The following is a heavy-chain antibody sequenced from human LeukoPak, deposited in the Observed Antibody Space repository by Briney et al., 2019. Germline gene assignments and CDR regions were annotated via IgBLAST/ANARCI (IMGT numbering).Heavy chain of an antibody. Sequence: GGSLRLSCAASGFTVSSNYMSWVRQAPGKGLEWVSVIYSGGSTYYADSVKGRFTISRDNSKNTLYLQMNSLRAEDTAVYYCARRWHSSSWYRTGGGYFDYGGQGTLVTVSS. V-gene: IGHV3-53*01. CDR1: GFTVSSNY. D-gene: IGHD6-13*01. J-gene: IGHJ4*02. CDR3: ARRWHSSSWYRTGGGYFDY. CDR2: IYSGGST.